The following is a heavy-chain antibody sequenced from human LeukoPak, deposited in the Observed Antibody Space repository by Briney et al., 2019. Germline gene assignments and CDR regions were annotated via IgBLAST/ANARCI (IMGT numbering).Heavy chain of an antibody. CDR3: ARLFRAGGDY. CDR1: GFTFSDYS. Sequence: GGSLRLSCAASGFTFSDYSMNWIRQAPGKGLEWVSSISSISGHIYYADSVKGRFTISRDNAKNSLYLQMNGLRDEDTAVYYCARLFRAGGDYWGQGTLATVSS. V-gene: IGHV3-21*06. CDR2: ISSISGHI. J-gene: IGHJ4*02. D-gene: IGHD2-21*01.